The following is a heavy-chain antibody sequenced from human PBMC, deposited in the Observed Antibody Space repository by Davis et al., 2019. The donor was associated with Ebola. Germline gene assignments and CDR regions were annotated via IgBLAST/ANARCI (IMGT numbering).Heavy chain of an antibody. CDR1: GYTFTSYG. J-gene: IGHJ4*02. D-gene: IGHD3-22*01. Sequence: ASVKVSCKASGYTFTSYGISWVRQAPGQGLEWMGWISAYNGNTNYAQKLQGRVTMTTDTSTSTAYMELRSLRSDDTAVYYCARGISYYDSSGYYHPHDYWGQGTLVTVSS. CDR2: ISAYNGNT. CDR3: ARGISYYDSSGYYHPHDY. V-gene: IGHV1-18*01.